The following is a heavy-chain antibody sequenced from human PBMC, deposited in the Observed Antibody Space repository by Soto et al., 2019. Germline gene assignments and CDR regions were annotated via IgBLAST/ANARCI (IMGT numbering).Heavy chain of an antibody. D-gene: IGHD2-21*01. J-gene: IGHJ4*02. CDR1: GFSFRSHN. V-gene: IGHV3-13*04. CDR3: ARRICGGPTCPGIAFDY. CDR2: AGTVGDK. Sequence: PGGSLRLSCAASGFSFRSHNMHWVRQATGKGLEWVSGAGTVGDKYYSASVKGRFTVSRDNARNSFYLQMNSLRAGDTAVYYCARRICGGPTCPGIAFDYWGQGTLVTVSS.